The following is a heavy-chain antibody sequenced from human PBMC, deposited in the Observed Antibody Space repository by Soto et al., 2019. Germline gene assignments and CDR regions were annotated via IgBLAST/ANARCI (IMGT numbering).Heavy chain of an antibody. Sequence: QVQLVQSGAEVKKPGASVKVSCKASGYTFTSYGISWVRQAPGQGLEWMGWIRPYNGNTNYAQKLQGRVTMTXXTSTSTXXXXXXXLRSDDTAVYYCARDLPPQDYWGQGTLVTVSS. J-gene: IGHJ4*02. CDR1: GYTFTSYG. CDR2: IRPYNGNT. V-gene: IGHV1-18*01. CDR3: ARDLPPQDY.